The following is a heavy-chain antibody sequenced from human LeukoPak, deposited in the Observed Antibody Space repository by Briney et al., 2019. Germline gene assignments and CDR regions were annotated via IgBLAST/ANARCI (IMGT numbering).Heavy chain of an antibody. Sequence: GGSLRLSCAASGFTFSSYSMNWVRQAPGKGLEWVSYISSSSSTIYYADSVKGRFTISRDNAKNSLYLQMNSLRAEDTAVYYCAKDRYDILTGYSHWGQGTLVTVSS. J-gene: IGHJ4*02. D-gene: IGHD3-9*01. CDR2: ISSSSSTI. V-gene: IGHV3-48*01. CDR1: GFTFSSYS. CDR3: AKDRYDILTGYSH.